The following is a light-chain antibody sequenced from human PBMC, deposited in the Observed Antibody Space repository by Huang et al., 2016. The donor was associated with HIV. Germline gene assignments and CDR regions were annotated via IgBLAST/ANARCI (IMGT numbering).Light chain of an antibody. CDR3: QQYNSYSGT. V-gene: IGKV1-5*03. Sequence: DIQMTQSPSTLSASVGDRVTITCRASQSISSWLAWYQQKPGKARKLLIYKASSLESGVPSRLSGSGSGTEFTLTISSLQPDDFATYYCQQYNSYSGTFGQGTKVEIK. J-gene: IGKJ1*01. CDR1: QSISSW. CDR2: KAS.